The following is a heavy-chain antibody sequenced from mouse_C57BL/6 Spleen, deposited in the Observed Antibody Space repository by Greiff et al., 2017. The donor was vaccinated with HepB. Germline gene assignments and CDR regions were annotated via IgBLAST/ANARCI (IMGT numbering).Heavy chain of an antibody. CDR3: ASGGDGYDEDWFAY. Sequence: EVQLQQSGPELVKPGASVKISCKASGYTFTDYYMNWVKQSHGKSLEWIGDINPNNGGTSYNQKFKGKATLTVDKSSSTAYMELRSLTSEDSAVYYCASGGDGYDEDWFAYWGQGTLVTVSA. CDR1: GYTFTDYY. CDR2: INPNNGGT. D-gene: IGHD2-2*01. V-gene: IGHV1-26*01. J-gene: IGHJ3*01.